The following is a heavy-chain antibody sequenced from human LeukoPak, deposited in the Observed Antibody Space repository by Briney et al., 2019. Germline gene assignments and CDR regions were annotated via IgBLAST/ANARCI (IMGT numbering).Heavy chain of an antibody. CDR1: GDSVSSNSAA. V-gene: IGHV6-1*01. Sequence: SQTLSLTCALSGDSVSSNSAAWNWFRQSPSRGLEWLGRTYYRSKWYNDYAVSVKSRITISPDTSKNQFSLQLNSVTPEDTAAYYCARYSASSRIFDYWGQGTLVPVSS. CDR2: TYYRSKWYN. D-gene: IGHD6-6*01. J-gene: IGHJ4*02. CDR3: ARYSASSRIFDY.